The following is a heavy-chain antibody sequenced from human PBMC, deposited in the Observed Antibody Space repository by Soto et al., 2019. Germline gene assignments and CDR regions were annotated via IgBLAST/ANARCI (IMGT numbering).Heavy chain of an antibody. CDR3: ASSYYYDSSGYASLYYYYGMDV. CDR2: INAGNGNT. CDR1: GYTFTSYA. V-gene: IGHV1-3*01. D-gene: IGHD3-22*01. Sequence: QVQLVQSGAEVKKPGASVKVSCKASGYTFTSYAMHWVRQAPGQRLEWMGWINAGNGNTKDSQMFQGRVTITRDTSASTAYMELSSLRSEDTAVYYCASSYYYDSSGYASLYYYYGMDVWGQGTTVTVSS. J-gene: IGHJ6*02.